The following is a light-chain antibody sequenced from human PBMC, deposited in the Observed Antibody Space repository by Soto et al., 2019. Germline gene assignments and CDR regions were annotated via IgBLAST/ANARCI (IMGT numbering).Light chain of an antibody. Sequence: EFVLTQSPGTLSLSPGERATLSCRASQSLTNSFIAWYQQRPGQAPRLLIYDTSSRASGIPDRFSGSGSGTDFTLTISRLEPEDFAIYYCQFYGSSLITFGQGTRLEIK. J-gene: IGKJ5*01. CDR3: QFYGSSLIT. V-gene: IGKV3-20*01. CDR2: DTS. CDR1: QSLTNSF.